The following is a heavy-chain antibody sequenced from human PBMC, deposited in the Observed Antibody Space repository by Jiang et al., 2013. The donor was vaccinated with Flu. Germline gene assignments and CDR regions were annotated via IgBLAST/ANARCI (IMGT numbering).Heavy chain of an antibody. CDR1: GGSFSGYY. CDR3: ARQGGYSYGNINP. Sequence: LLKPSETLSLTCAVYGGSFSGYYWSWIRQPPGKGLEWIGEINHSGSTNYNPSLKSRVTISVDTSKNQFSLKLSSVTAADTAVYYCARQGGYSYGNINPWGQGTLVTVSS. D-gene: IGHD5-18*01. V-gene: IGHV4-34*01. J-gene: IGHJ5*02. CDR2: INHSGST.